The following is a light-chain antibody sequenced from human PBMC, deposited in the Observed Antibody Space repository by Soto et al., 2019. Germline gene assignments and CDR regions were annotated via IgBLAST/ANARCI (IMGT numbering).Light chain of an antibody. V-gene: IGKV1-9*01. CDR1: QGIDTS. Sequence: ILLTQSPSSLSASVGDRVTITCRASQGIDTSLAWYQQKPGKAPKLLIYAASNFQSGVPSRFSGSGSGTHFTLTISSLQPEDFATYYCQQLHGYPITFGQGTKVDIK. J-gene: IGKJ1*01. CDR2: AAS. CDR3: QQLHGYPIT.